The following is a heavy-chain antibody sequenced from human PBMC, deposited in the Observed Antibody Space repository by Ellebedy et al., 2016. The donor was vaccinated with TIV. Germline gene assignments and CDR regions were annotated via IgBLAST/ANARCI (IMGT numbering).Heavy chain of an antibody. Sequence: ASVKVSCKASGYNFTAFGIHWVRQAPGQRLEWMGWMNPNSGNTGYAQKFQGRVTMTRNTSISTAYMELSSLRSEDTAVYYCARGGMIVEGFDYWGQGSLVTVSS. CDR1: GYNFTAFG. CDR3: ARGGMIVEGFDY. CDR2: MNPNSGNT. J-gene: IGHJ4*02. D-gene: IGHD3-22*01. V-gene: IGHV1-8*02.